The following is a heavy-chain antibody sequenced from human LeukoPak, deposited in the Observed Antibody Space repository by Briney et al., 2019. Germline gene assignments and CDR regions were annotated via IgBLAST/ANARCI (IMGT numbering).Heavy chain of an antibody. Sequence: KPGGSLRLSCEASTSNFNYYYMNWIRQAPGKGLEWLSYISDNGKTIFYADSVKGRFTISRDNAGKSLFLQMSSLRVEDSAVYFCAGFPGYSYGDLSYYGLRVWGQGTTVTVSS. J-gene: IGHJ6*02. CDR1: TSNFNYYY. CDR3: AGFPGYSYGDLSYYGLRV. CDR2: ISDNGKTI. V-gene: IGHV3-11*01. D-gene: IGHD5-18*01.